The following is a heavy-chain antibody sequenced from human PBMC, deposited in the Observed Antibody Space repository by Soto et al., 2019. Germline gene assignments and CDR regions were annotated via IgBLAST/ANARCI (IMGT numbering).Heavy chain of an antibody. CDR2: IYYSGST. CDR1: GGSVSSGGYY. V-gene: IGHV4-31*03. D-gene: IGHD2-2*01. CDR3: ARVGDGYCSSTSCHDAFDI. J-gene: IGHJ3*02. Sequence: SETLSLTCTVSGGSVSSGGYYWSWIRQHPGKGLEWIGYIYYSGSTYYNPSLKSRVTISVDTSKNQFSLKLSSVTAADTAVYYCARVGDGYCSSTSCHDAFDIWGQGTMVTVSS.